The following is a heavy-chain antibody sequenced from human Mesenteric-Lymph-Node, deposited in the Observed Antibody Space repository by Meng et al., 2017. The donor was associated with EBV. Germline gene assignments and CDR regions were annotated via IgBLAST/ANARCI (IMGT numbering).Heavy chain of an antibody. V-gene: IGHV2-5*02. CDR3: GHISSIYTPIFDY. CDR2: IYPDDDK. D-gene: IGHD2/OR15-2a*01. CDR1: GFSLSSSGKG. J-gene: IGHJ4*02. Sequence: QFTLKEPGPSPAKPTPALTLTRTFSGFSLSSSGKGVGWIRQPAGKAPEFLALIYPDDDKRYSPSLRSRLTITKDTSKNQVVLTMTNMDPVDTAIYYCGHISSIYTPIFDYWGQGTLVTVSS.